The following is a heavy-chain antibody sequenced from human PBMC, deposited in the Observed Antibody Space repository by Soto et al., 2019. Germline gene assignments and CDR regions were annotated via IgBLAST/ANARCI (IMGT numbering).Heavy chain of an antibody. CDR1: GFTFSSYG. Sequence: QVQLVESGGGVVQPGRSPRLSCAASGFTFSSYGMHWVRQAPGKGLEWVAVISYDGSNKYYADSVKGRFTISRDNSKNTLYLQMNSLRAEDTAVYYCAKDRGDDYGDYCPHYWGQGTLVTVSS. V-gene: IGHV3-30*18. D-gene: IGHD4-17*01. CDR3: AKDRGDDYGDYCPHY. J-gene: IGHJ4*02. CDR2: ISYDGSNK.